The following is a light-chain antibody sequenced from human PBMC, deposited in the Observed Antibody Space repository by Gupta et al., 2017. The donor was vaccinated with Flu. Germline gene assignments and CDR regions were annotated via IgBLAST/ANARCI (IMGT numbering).Light chain of an antibody. CDR1: TGAVTSGHY. CDR2: DAS. V-gene: IGLV7-46*01. CDR3: LLSYSGAWV. Sequence: GTVTRTCGSSTGAVTSGHYPYWVQQRPGQVPRKLIYDASSKHSWTPARFSVSLLGGKAALTLSGAQPEDEAEYYCLLSYSGAWVFGGGTKLTVL. J-gene: IGLJ3*02.